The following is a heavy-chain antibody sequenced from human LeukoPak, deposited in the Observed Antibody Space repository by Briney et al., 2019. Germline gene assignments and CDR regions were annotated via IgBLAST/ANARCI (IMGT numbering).Heavy chain of an antibody. CDR2: ISAYNGNT. CDR3: ARESRGYDFWSGYYDFDY. V-gene: IGHV1-18*01. D-gene: IGHD3-3*01. J-gene: IGHJ4*02. CDR1: GYTFTSYG. Sequence: ASVKVSCKASGYTFTSYGISWVRQAPGQGLEWMGWISAYNGNTNYAQKLQGRVTMTTDTSTSTAYMELRSLRSDDTAVYYCARESRGYDFWSGYYDFDYWGQGTLVTVSS.